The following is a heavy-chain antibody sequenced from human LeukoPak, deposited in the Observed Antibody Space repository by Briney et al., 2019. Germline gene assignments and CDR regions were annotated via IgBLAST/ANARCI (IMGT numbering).Heavy chain of an antibody. J-gene: IGHJ4*02. V-gene: IGHV1-18*01. CDR1: GYTFTSYG. D-gene: IGHD1-26*01. CDR2: ISTYSGNT. Sequence: EASVKASCKASGYTFTSYGISWVRQAPGQGLEWMGWISTYSGNTNYAQNLQGRVTMTTDTSTSTAYMELRSLRSDDTAVYYCARRMGATHFDYWGQGTLVTVSS. CDR3: ARRMGATHFDY.